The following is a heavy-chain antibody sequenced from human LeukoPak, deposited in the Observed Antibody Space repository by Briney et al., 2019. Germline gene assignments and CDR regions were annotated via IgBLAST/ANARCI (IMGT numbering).Heavy chain of an antibody. V-gene: IGHV4-34*01. CDR3: ARTAPYYDFWSGYYLYYFEY. CDR2: INHSGST. D-gene: IGHD3-3*01. Sequence: SETLSLTCAVYGGSFSGYYWSWIRQPPGKGLEWIGEINHSGSTNYNPSLKSRVTISVDTSKNQFSLKLSSVTAADTAVYYCARTAPYYDFWSGYYLYYFEYWGQGTLVTVSS. J-gene: IGHJ4*02. CDR1: GGSFSGYY.